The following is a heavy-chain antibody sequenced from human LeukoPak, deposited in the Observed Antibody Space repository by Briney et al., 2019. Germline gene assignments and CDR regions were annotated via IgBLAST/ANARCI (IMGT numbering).Heavy chain of an antibody. CDR1: GFTFSSYW. J-gene: IGHJ5*02. CDR3: ARELDYYGSGSNPFDP. D-gene: IGHD3-10*01. Sequence: PGGSLRLSCAASGFTFSSYWMSWVRQAPGKGLEWVANIKQDGSEKYYVDSVKGRFTISRDNAKNSLYLQMNSLRAEDTAVYYCARELDYYGSGSNPFDPWGQGTLVTVSS. V-gene: IGHV3-7*03. CDR2: IKQDGSEK.